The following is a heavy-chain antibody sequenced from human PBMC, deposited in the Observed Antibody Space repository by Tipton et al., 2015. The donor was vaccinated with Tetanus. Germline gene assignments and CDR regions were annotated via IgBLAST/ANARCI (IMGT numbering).Heavy chain of an antibody. V-gene: IGHV4-61*08. Sequence: TLSLTCTVSGDSVRSGDYQWNWIRQSPGKGLEWLAYISNSGRTNSNYDLKSRITISVDTSKNQFSLELSSVTAADTAVYYCARHSSLKALNYWGQGTLVTASS. D-gene: IGHD3-9*01. CDR2: ISNSGRT. J-gene: IGHJ4*02. CDR3: ARHSSLKALNY. CDR1: GDSVRSGDYQ.